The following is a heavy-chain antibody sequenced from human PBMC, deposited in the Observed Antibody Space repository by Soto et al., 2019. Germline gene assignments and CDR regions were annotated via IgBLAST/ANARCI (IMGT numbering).Heavy chain of an antibody. D-gene: IGHD3-16*02. V-gene: IGHV4-59*08. CDR2: IYYSGST. CDR1: GGSISSYY. CDR3: ARHTFGGVINFDY. J-gene: IGHJ4*02. Sequence: SETLSLTCTVSGGSISSYYWSWIRQPPGKGLEWIGYIYYSGSTNYNPSLKSRVTISVDTSKNQFSLKLSSVTAADTAVYYCARHTFGGVINFDYWGQGTLVTVSS.